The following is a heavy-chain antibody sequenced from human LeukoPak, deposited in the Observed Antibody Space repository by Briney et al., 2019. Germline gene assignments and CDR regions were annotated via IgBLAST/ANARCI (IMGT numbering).Heavy chain of an antibody. V-gene: IGHV1-69*05. D-gene: IGHD3-22*01. CDR1: GGTFSSYA. CDR2: IIPIFGTA. CDR3: ASYYYDSSGYYVDY. Sequence: GASVKVSCEASGGTFSSYAISWVRQAPGQGLEWMGGIIPIFGTANYAQKFQGRVTITTDESTSTAYMELSSLRSEDTAVYYCASYYYDSSGYYVDYWGQGTLVTVSS. J-gene: IGHJ4*02.